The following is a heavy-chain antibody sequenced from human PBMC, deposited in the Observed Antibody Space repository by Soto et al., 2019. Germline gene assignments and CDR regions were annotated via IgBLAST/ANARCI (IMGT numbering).Heavy chain of an antibody. CDR1: GFTFTSSA. J-gene: IGHJ6*02. V-gene: IGHV1-58*01. D-gene: IGHD4-17*01. CDR2: IVVGSGNT. CDR3: AREGLVLVLTTVNSDYYYYAMDV. Sequence: SVKVSCKTSGFTFTSSAVQWVRQARGQRLEWIGWIVVGSGNTNYAQKFQERVTITRDESTSTVYMELSSLGAEDTAVYYCAREGLVLVLTTVNSDYYYYAMDVWGQGTTVTVSS.